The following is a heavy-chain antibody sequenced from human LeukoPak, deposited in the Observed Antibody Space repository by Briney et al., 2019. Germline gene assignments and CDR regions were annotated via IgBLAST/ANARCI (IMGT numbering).Heavy chain of an antibody. D-gene: IGHD5-12*01. CDR1: GGTFSSYA. J-gene: IGHJ4*02. V-gene: IGHV1-69*13. CDR2: IIPIFGIA. CDR3: ARDRGYDMYYFDY. Sequence: SVKVSCKASGGTFSSYAISWVRQAPGQELEWMGGIIPIFGIANYAQKFQGRVTITADESTSTAYMELSSLRSEDTAVYYCARDRGYDMYYFDYWGQGTLVTVSS.